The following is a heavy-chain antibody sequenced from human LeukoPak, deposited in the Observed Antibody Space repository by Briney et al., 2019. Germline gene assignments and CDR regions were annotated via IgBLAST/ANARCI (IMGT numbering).Heavy chain of an antibody. CDR1: GGTFSSYA. V-gene: IGHV1-69*04. CDR2: IIPILGIA. Sequence: SVKVSCKASGGTFSSYAISWVRQAPGQGLEWMGRIIPILGIANYAQEFQGRVTITADKSTSTAYMELSSLRSEDTAVYYCARDISGPSIGFDPWGQGTLVTVSS. CDR3: ARDISGPSIGFDP. J-gene: IGHJ5*02. D-gene: IGHD2-2*01.